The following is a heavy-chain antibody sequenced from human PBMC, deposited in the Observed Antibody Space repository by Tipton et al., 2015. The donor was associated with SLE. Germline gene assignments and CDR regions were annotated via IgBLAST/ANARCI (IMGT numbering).Heavy chain of an antibody. CDR3: VRDQVGVGDFDY. CDR1: GGSISSYY. CDR2: IYYSGST. Sequence: LRLSCTVSGGSISSYYWSWIRQPPGKGLEWTGYIYYSGSTNYNPSLKSRVTISVDTSKNQFSLKLSSVTAADTAVYYCVRDQVGVGDFDYWGQGALVTVSS. D-gene: IGHD3-16*01. V-gene: IGHV4-59*01. J-gene: IGHJ4*02.